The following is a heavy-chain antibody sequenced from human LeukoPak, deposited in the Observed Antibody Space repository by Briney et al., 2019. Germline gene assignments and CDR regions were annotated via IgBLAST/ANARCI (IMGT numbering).Heavy chain of an antibody. CDR3: ASERYGSGSLGFDY. CDR2: IYYSETT. CDR1: GGSVSSGSYY. V-gene: IGHV4-61*01. D-gene: IGHD3-10*01. Sequence: PSETLSLTCTDSGGSVSSGSYYWSWIRQPPGKGLEWIGYIYYSETTNYNPSLKSRVTISVDTSKNQFSLKLSSVTAADTAVYYCASERYGSGSLGFDYWGQGTLVTVSS. J-gene: IGHJ4*02.